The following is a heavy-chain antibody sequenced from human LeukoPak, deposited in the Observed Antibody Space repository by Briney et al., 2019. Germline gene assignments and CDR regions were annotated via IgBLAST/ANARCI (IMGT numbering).Heavy chain of an antibody. CDR2: IRYDGSNK. CDR3: AKDLYQLQTPYEFDY. CDR1: GFTFSSYG. D-gene: IGHD3-3*01. Sequence: PGGSLRLSCAASGFTFSSYGMHWVRQAPGKGLEWVAFIRYDGSNKYYADSVKGRFTISRDNSKNTLYLQMNSLRAEDTAVYYRAKDLYQLQTPYEFDYWGQGTLVTVSS. V-gene: IGHV3-30*02. J-gene: IGHJ4*02.